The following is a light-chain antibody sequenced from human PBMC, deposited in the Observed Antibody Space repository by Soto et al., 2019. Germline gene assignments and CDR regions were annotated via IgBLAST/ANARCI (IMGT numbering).Light chain of an antibody. V-gene: IGKV1-9*01. CDR1: QDISSS. J-gene: IGKJ5*01. CDR2: DAS. Sequence: DIQLTQSPSLLSASVGDRVTITCRASQDISSSLAWYQQKSGKAPKPLIYDASTLQSGVPSRFSGSGSGTESSLTINSLQPEDFATYYCQKLNTFPLTFGQGTRLEIK. CDR3: QKLNTFPLT.